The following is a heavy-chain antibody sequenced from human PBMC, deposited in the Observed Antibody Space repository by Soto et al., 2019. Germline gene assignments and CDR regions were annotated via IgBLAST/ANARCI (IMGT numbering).Heavy chain of an antibody. CDR3: AKGHANGWYGALDY. CDR2: ISGSGTSA. CDR1: GFTFGIYV. Sequence: EVQLLESGGGLVQPGGSLRLSCAASGFTFGIYVMGWVRQAPGKGLEWVSTISGSGTSAYYADSVKGRFTFSRDNSKNTGDLQMDSLRAEATAIYYCAKGHANGWYGALDYWGQGSLVTVSS. V-gene: IGHV3-23*01. D-gene: IGHD6-19*01. J-gene: IGHJ4*02.